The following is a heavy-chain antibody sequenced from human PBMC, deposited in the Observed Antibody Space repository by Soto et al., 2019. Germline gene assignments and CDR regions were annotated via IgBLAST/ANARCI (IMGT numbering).Heavy chain of an antibody. CDR3: ARLEGLATISYYFDF. CDR1: GDSINSDKYY. CDR2: IYFRGNT. V-gene: IGHV4-39*01. J-gene: IGHJ4*02. D-gene: IGHD3-9*01. Sequence: QLQLQESGPGLVKPSETLSLTCSVSGDSINSDKYYWGWIRQPPGKGLEWIGSIYFRGNTYYNPSLQSRVIIALDKSKSQYSLKLNSGTAADSAVYFCARLEGLATISYYFDFWGQGALVTVSS.